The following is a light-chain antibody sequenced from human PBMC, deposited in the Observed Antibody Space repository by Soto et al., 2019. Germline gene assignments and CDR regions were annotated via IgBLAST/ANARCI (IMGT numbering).Light chain of an antibody. CDR1: QSIGRW. CDR3: QQGFSLPWT. V-gene: IGKV1-5*01. Sequence: DVQMTQSPSTLSASVGDRVTITVRASQSIGRWLAWYQRKPGTAPRLLIYAASNLHSGVPSTFSASGSGTDFALNISSLQADDFGTYYCQQGFSLPWTFGQGTKVDIK. CDR2: AAS. J-gene: IGKJ1*01.